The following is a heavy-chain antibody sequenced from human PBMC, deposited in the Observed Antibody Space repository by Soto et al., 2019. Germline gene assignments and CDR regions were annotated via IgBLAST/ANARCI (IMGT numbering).Heavy chain of an antibody. CDR2: IYYSGST. V-gene: IGHV4-31*01. CDR1: GGSITSGDYY. J-gene: IGHJ2*01. Sequence: QVQLQESGPGLVKPSQTLSLTCTVSGGSITSGDYYWSWIRQHPGKGLEWIGYIYYSGSTYYNPSINNTXXLXVXXSDNQFSLKLTSVTAADAAVDYCARVRQVYWNVDLWGRGTLVTVSS. CDR3: ARVRQVYWNVDL. D-gene: IGHD1-1*01.